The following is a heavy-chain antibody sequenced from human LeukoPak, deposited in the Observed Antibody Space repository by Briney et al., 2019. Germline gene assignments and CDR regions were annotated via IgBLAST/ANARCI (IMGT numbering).Heavy chain of an antibody. Sequence: ASVKVSCKASGYTFTSYGISWVRQAPGQGLEWMGWISAYNGNTNYAQKLQGRVTITTDTSTSTAYMELRSLRSDDTAVYYCARDGRLYDNVWGSYRSNWFGPWGEGALGTVSP. V-gene: IGHV1-18*01. D-gene: IGHD3-16*02. J-gene: IGHJ5*02. CDR3: ARDGRLYDNVWGSYRSNWFGP. CDR1: GYTFTSYG. CDR2: ISAYNGNT.